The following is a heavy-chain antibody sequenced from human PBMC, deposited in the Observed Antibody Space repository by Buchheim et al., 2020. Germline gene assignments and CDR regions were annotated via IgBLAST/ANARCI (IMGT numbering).Heavy chain of an antibody. CDR3: ARRINDYGEYYYYYYGMDV. CDR2: INSDGSST. J-gene: IGHJ6*02. Sequence: EVQLVESGGGLVQPGGSLRLSCAASGFTFSSYWMHWVRQAPGKGLVWVSRINSDGSSTSYADSMKGRFTISRDNAKNTLYLQMNSLRAEDTAVYYCARRINDYGEYYYYYYGMDVWGQGTT. D-gene: IGHD4-17*01. CDR1: GFTFSSYW. V-gene: IGHV3-74*01.